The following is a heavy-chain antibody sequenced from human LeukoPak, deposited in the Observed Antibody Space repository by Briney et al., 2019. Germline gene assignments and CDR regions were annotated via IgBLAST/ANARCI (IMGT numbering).Heavy chain of an antibody. CDR3: GSGDSGYSCSWYDY. Sequence: GGSLRLSCAASGFTFSSYSMNWVRQAPGKGLEWVSSISSSSSYIYYADSVKGRFTISRDNAKNSLYLHMSSLSAEDTAVYYCGSGDSGYSCSWYDYWGKGTLVTVSS. J-gene: IGHJ4*02. CDR1: GFTFSSYS. V-gene: IGHV3-21*01. CDR2: ISSSSSYI. D-gene: IGHD6-13*01.